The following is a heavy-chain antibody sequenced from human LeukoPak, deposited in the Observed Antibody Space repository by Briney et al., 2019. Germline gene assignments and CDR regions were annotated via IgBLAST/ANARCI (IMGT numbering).Heavy chain of an antibody. V-gene: IGHV4-34*01. D-gene: IGHD4-17*01. CDR2: INHSGST. J-gene: IGHJ4*02. Sequence: SETLSLTCAVYGGSFSGYYWSWIRQPPGKGLEWIGEINHSGSTNYNPSLKSRVTMSVDTSKNQFSLKLSSVTAADTAVYYCARGITVTRGPFLFDYWGQGTLVTVSS. CDR3: ARGITVTRGPFLFDY. CDR1: GGSFSGYY.